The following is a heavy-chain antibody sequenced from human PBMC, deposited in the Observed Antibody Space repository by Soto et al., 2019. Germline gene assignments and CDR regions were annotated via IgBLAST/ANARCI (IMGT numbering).Heavy chain of an antibody. CDR3: PRDIVVVPAARGYSAMDV. V-gene: IGHV1-69*06. CDR2: IIPIFGTA. D-gene: IGHD2-2*01. J-gene: IGHJ6*02. CDR1: GYTFTRHG. Sequence: SSVKVSCKASGYTFTRHGIRSVRLAPGQAQEWMGGIIPIFGTANYAQKFQGRVTITADKSTSTAYMELSSLRSEDTAVYHRPRDIVVVPAARGYSAMDVWGQGTTVTVSS.